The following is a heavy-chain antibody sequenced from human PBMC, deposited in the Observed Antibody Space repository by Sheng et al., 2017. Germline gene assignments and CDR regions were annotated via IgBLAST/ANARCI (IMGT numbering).Heavy chain of an antibody. V-gene: IGHV3-23*01. Sequence: EVQLLQSGGGLVQPGESLTLSCEASGFTLTAYSTDWVRQSPGKSLEWVAGLNGHSGRTYYADSVEGRYTISRDTSKNTLYLQLNDLRAEDTAIYYCAKDHPSNGWPAFDYWGQGSLV. D-gene: IGHD3-22*01. J-gene: IGHJ4*02. CDR2: LNGHSGRT. CDR3: AKDHPSNGWPAFDY. CDR1: GFTLTAYS.